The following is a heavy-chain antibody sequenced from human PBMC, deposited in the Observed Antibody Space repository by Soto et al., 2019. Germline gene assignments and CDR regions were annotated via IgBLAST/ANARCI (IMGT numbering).Heavy chain of an antibody. CDR2: ISGSGGST. V-gene: IGHV3-23*01. J-gene: IGHJ4*02. D-gene: IGHD3-22*01. CDR1: GSTFSSYA. CDR3: VKGEYYYDSSGYYPFDY. Sequence: GGSLRLSCAASGSTFSSYAMSWVRQAPGKGLEWVSAISGSGGSTYYADSVKGRFTISRDNSKNTQYLQMSSLRADDTAVYYCVKGEYYYDSSGYYPFDYWGQGTLVTVSS.